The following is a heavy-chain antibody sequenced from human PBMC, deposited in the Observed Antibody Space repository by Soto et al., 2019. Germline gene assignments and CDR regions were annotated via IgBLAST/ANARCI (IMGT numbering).Heavy chain of an antibody. V-gene: IGHV1-46*01. CDR1: GNTFTNYY. CDR3: ARGGHVVVVTAAFDY. CDR2: INPSGGHT. D-gene: IGHD2-21*02. Sequence: QVQLMQSGAEVKKPGASVKVSCKASGNTFTNYYIHRVRQAPGQGLEWMGTINPSGGHTTYAPKFLGRVTMTMDTSTRTLYMELTSLRSEDTAVYYCARGGHVVVVTAAFDYWGQGTLVTVSS. J-gene: IGHJ4*02.